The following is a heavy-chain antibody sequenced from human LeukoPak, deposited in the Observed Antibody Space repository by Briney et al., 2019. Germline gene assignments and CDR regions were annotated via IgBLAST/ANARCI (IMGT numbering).Heavy chain of an antibody. D-gene: IGHD3-10*01. CDR1: GFTFSSYW. V-gene: IGHV3-23*01. J-gene: IGHJ4*02. Sequence: GGSLRLSCAASGFTFSSYWMHWVRQAPGKGLEWVSAISGNGGTTYYADSVKGRFTISRDNSKNTLYLQMNSLRAEDTAIYYCAKAGTYYFDYWGQGTLVPVSS. CDR2: ISGNGGTT. CDR3: AKAGTYYFDY.